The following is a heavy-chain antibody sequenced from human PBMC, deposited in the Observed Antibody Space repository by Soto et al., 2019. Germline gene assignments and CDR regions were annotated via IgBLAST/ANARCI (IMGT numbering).Heavy chain of an antibody. Sequence: PSETLSLTCTVSGGSISSSGYYWGWIRQPPGKGLEWIGSINYSGSTYYNPSLKSRVTISEDTSKNQFSLRLTSVTATDTAVYYCARHRNPRGWPYYFDYWGQGTLVTVSS. CDR1: GGSISSSGYY. V-gene: IGHV4-39*01. D-gene: IGHD6-19*01. CDR2: INYSGST. J-gene: IGHJ4*02. CDR3: ARHRNPRGWPYYFDY.